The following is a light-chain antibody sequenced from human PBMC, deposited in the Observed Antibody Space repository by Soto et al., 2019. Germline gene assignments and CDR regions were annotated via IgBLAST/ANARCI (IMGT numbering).Light chain of an antibody. V-gene: IGLV2-23*02. J-gene: IGLJ2*01. CDR1: SXXVGSYDL. Sequence: QSALTQPASVSGSXXXSIXXXCTGTSXXVGSYDLVSWYQQHPGKAPKLMIYEVSKRPSGVSNRFSGSKSGNTASLTISGLQAEDEADYYCCSYAGSSTFVVFGGGTKLTVL. CDR2: EVS. CDR3: CSYAGSSTFVV.